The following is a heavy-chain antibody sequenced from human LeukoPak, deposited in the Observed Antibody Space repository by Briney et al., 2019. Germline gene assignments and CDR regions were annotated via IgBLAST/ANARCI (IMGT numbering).Heavy chain of an antibody. CDR2: IYPGDSDT. Sequence: GESLQISCKGSGYTFTSYWIGWVRRLPGKGLEWMGIIYPGDSDTRYSPSCQGQVTISADKSISTAYLQWSSLKASDTSMYYCVGYMRAFDSWGQGTMVTVSS. CDR3: VGYMRAFDS. CDR1: GYTFTSYW. V-gene: IGHV5-51*01. D-gene: IGHD5-24*01. J-gene: IGHJ3*02.